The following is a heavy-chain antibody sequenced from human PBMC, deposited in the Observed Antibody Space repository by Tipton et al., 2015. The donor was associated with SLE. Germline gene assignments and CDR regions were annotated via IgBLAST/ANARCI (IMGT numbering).Heavy chain of an antibody. D-gene: IGHD3-22*01. CDR3: AKDLGGQWLSQIFDY. V-gene: IGHV3-33*06. CDR2: IWYDGSNQ. Sequence: SLRLSCAASGFTFSSYAMHWVRQAPGKGLEWVALIWYDGSNQFYADSVKGRFTISRDISKNSLYLHMNSLKAEDTDVYYCAKDLGGQWLSQIFDYWGQGALVTVSS. CDR1: GFTFSSYA. J-gene: IGHJ4*02.